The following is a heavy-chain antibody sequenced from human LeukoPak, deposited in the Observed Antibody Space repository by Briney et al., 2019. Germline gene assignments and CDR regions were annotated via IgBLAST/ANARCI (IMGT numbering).Heavy chain of an antibody. Sequence: GGSLRLSCAASGFTFSDYYMSWIRQAPGKGLEWVSYISGSSSNINYADSVKGRFTISRDNSKSTLYLQLNGLRGEDTAIYYCAKDLSYGFDYWGQGTLVTVSS. CDR2: ISGSSSNI. CDR1: GFTFSDYY. CDR3: AKDLSYGFDY. V-gene: IGHV3-11*01. D-gene: IGHD5-18*01. J-gene: IGHJ4*02.